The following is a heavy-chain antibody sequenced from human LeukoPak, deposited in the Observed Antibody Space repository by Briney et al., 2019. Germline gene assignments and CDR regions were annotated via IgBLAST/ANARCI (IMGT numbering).Heavy chain of an antibody. J-gene: IGHJ4*02. CDR2: IYSGGST. D-gene: IGHD3-22*01. CDR3: ARLQIAQGYFDY. Sequence: GGSLRLSCAASGFTVSSNYMSWVRQAPGKGLEWVSVIYSGGSTYYADSVKGRFTISRDNSKNTLYLQMNSLRAEDTAVYYCARLQIAQGYFDYWGQGTLVTVSS. V-gene: IGHV3-53*01. CDR1: GFTVSSNY.